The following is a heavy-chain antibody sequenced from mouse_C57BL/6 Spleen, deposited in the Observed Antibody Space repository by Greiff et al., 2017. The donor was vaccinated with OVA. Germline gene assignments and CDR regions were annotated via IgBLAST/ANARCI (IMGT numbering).Heavy chain of an antibody. CDR1: GFTFSDYG. CDR3: ATGPFAY. V-gene: IGHV5-17*01. D-gene: IGHD3-2*02. J-gene: IGHJ3*01. Sequence: EVNVVESGGGLVKPGGSLKLSCAASGFTFSDYGMHWVRQAPEKGLEWVAYISSGSSTIYYADTVKGRFTISRDNAKNTLFLQMTSLRSEDTAMYYCATGPFAYWGQGTLVTVSA. CDR2: ISSGSSTI.